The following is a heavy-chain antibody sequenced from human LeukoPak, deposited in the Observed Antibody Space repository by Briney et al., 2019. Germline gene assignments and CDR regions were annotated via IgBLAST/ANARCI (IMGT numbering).Heavy chain of an antibody. CDR2: FDPEDGET. CDR1: GYTLTELS. D-gene: IGHD6-13*01. Sequence: ASVKVSCKVSGYTLTELSMHWVGQAPGKGLEWMGGFDPEDGETIYAQKFQGRVTMTEDTSTDTAYMELSSLRSEDTAVYYCATLAFSGIAAAGTDFQHWGQGTLVTVSS. J-gene: IGHJ1*01. CDR3: ATLAFSGIAAAGTDFQH. V-gene: IGHV1-24*01.